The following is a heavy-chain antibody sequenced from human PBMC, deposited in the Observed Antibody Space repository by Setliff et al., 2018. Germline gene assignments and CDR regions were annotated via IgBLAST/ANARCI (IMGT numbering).Heavy chain of an antibody. D-gene: IGHD6-19*01. V-gene: IGHV5-51*01. Sequence: PGESLKISCQTSGYSFISYWIGWVRQMPGKGLEWIGIIDPGDSETRYSPSFQGQISISVDKSINTAYLHWSSLKALDTAMYYCARRTGFAVAGFDHWGQGTLVTVSS. J-gene: IGHJ4*02. CDR3: ARRTGFAVAGFDH. CDR2: IDPGDSET. CDR1: GYSFISYW.